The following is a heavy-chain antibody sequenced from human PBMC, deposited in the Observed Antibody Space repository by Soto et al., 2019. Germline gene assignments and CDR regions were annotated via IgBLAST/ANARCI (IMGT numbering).Heavy chain of an antibody. D-gene: IGHD3-22*01. CDR2: LSDSGGVP. V-gene: IGHV3-23*01. Sequence: PGGSLRLSCAASGFTFSMYFMSWVRQAPGRRLEWVSSLSDSGGVPNYADSVRGRFTISRDNSKNTLYLQMNSLRGEDTALYYCTRDNYYAVSKHLYYWGRGTLVTVSS. J-gene: IGHJ2*01. CDR3: TRDNYYAVSKHLYY. CDR1: GFTFSMYF.